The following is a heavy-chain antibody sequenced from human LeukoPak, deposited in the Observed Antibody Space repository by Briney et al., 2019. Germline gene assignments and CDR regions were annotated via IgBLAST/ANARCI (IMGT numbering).Heavy chain of an antibody. CDR1: GFTFSSYW. CDR2: INSEGSRT. D-gene: IGHD6-13*01. V-gene: IGHV3-74*01. CDR3: ARDWGRRGIAAAGTPGDY. Sequence: GGSLRLSCAASGFTFSSYWMHWVRQAPGKGLVWVSRINSEGSRTFYADSVKGRFTISRDNAKNSLYLQMNSLRAEDTAVYYCARDWGRRGIAAAGTPGDYWGQGTLVTVSS. J-gene: IGHJ4*02.